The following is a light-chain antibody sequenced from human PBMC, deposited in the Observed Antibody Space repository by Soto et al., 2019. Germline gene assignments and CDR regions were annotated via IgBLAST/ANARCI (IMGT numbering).Light chain of an antibody. V-gene: IGKV1-39*01. J-gene: IGKJ4*01. CDR1: QSISSY. Sequence: DIQMTQSPSSLSASVGDRVTITCRAIQSISSYLNWYQQKPGKAPKLLIYAASSLQSGVPSRFSGSGSGTEFTLTISSLQSEDFAVYYCQQYNNGPPMGTFGGGTKVDI. CDR2: AAS. CDR3: QQYNNGPPMGT.